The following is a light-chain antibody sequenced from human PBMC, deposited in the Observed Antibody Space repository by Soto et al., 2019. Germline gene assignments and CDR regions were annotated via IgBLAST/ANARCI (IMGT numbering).Light chain of an antibody. Sequence: QSALTQPASVSGSPGQSITISCTGTSSDVGGYNYVSWYQHHPGKAPKLMIYDVTTRPSGVSNRFSASKSGNPASLTISRLQAEDEADYYCGSYTTSNTLVFGTGTKVTVL. V-gene: IGLV2-14*03. CDR1: SSDVGGYNY. CDR3: GSYTTSNTLV. CDR2: DVT. J-gene: IGLJ1*01.